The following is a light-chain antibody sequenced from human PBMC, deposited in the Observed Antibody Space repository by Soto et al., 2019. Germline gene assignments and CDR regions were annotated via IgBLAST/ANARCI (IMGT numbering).Light chain of an antibody. CDR3: SSYTSSGTWV. V-gene: IGLV2-14*01. J-gene: IGLJ3*02. Sequence: QSALTQPASVSGSPGQSITISCTGGSSDVGYHKYVSWYQQYPGKAPQLMIYEVSNRPSGVSNRFSGSKSGNTASLTISGLQAEDEADYYCSSYTSSGTWVFGGGTKLTVL. CDR2: EVS. CDR1: SSDVGYHKY.